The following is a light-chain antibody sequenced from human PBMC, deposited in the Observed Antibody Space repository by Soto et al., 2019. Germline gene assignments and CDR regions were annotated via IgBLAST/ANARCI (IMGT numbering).Light chain of an antibody. J-gene: IGKJ5*01. CDR3: MQGTHWPIT. V-gene: IGKV2-30*02. CDR1: QSLVHSDGIAY. CDR2: KVS. Sequence: DIVVTQSPLSLPVTLGQPASISCRSNQSLVHSDGIAYFSWFQQRPGRSPRRLMYKVSNRDSGVPARFSGSGSGTDFALKISRVEAEDVGVYYCMQGTHWPITFGQGTRLEIK.